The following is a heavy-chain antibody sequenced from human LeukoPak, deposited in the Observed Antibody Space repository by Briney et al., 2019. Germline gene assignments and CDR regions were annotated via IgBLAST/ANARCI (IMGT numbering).Heavy chain of an antibody. D-gene: IGHD2-15*01. CDR2: ISGSGGST. Sequence: GGSLRLSCAVSGFTFSSYAMSWVRQAPGKGLEWVSGISGSGGSTYYADSVKGRFTISRDNSKNTLYLQMNSLRAEDTAVYYCASNVVVPAVAFDIWGQGTMVTVSS. CDR3: ASNVVVPAVAFDI. J-gene: IGHJ3*02. CDR1: GFTFSSYA. V-gene: IGHV3-23*01.